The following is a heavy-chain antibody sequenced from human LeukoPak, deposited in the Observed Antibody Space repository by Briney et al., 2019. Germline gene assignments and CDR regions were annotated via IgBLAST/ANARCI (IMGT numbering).Heavy chain of an antibody. V-gene: IGHV3-74*01. CDR2: IDTDGSST. CDR1: GFTYSTYW. CDR3: AKVGGSSDFDY. D-gene: IGHD3-10*01. Sequence: GGSLRLSCAASGFTYSTYWMHWVRQAPGKGLVWVSRIDTDGSSTTYADSVKCRFTISRDNAKNTLYLQMNSLRAEDTAVYYCAKVGGSSDFDYWGQGTLVTVSS. J-gene: IGHJ4*02.